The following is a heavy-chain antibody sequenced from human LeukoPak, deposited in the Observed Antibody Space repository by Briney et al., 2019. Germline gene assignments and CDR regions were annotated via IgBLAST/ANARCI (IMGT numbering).Heavy chain of an antibody. J-gene: IGHJ3*02. CDR2: IYSGGST. V-gene: IGHV3-53*01. Sequence: PGGSLRLSCAASGFTVSSNYMSWVRQAPGKGLEWVSVIYSGGSTYYADSVKGRFTISRDNSKNTLYLQMNSLRAEDTAVYYCARKYYDILTGYQGGAFDIWGQGTMVTVSS. CDR3: ARKYYDILTGYQGGAFDI. CDR1: GFTVSSNY. D-gene: IGHD3-9*01.